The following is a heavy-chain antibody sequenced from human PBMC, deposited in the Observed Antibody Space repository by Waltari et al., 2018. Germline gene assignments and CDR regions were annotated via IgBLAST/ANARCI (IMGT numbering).Heavy chain of an antibody. Sequence: QLQLQESGPGLVKPSGTLSLICAVSGDSMSNNWWSWVRQSPGKGLAGIGQVLGSGRTSYNPAFARRVTIALGTSAYEFARKMTTATGADTALYYCARDRGRGLYLDTWGQGILVTVSP. D-gene: IGHD2-15*01. J-gene: IGHJ5*02. CDR3: ARDRGRGLYLDT. CDR1: GDSMSNNW. V-gene: IGHV4-4*02. CDR2: VLGSGRT.